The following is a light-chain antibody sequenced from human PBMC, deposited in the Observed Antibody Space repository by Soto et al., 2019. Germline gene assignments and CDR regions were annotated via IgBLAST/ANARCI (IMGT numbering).Light chain of an antibody. CDR1: SSNIGAGYD. Sequence: QAVVTQPPSVSGAPGQRVTISCTGSSSNIGAGYDVHWYQQLPGTAPKLLIYDNNNRPSGVPDRFSGSKSGTSASLAITGLEADDEADYYCQSYDRSLSGSRVFGAGTKLTVL. J-gene: IGLJ1*01. CDR3: QSYDRSLSGSRV. CDR2: DNN. V-gene: IGLV1-40*01.